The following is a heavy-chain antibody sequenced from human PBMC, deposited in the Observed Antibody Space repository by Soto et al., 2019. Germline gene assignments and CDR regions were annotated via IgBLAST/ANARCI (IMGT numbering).Heavy chain of an antibody. CDR2: IIPILGIA. V-gene: IGHV1-69*02. D-gene: IGHD1-1*01. J-gene: IGHJ4*02. CDR1: GDTFSSYT. CDR3: ARNMASNNPDY. Sequence: QVQLVQSGAEVRKPGSSVKVSCKASGDTFSSYTISWVRQVPGQGLEWMGRIIPILGIAHYAQNFRDRVTITADKSTSTAYMELSSLRSEDTAFYYCARNMASNNPDYWGQGTLVTVSS.